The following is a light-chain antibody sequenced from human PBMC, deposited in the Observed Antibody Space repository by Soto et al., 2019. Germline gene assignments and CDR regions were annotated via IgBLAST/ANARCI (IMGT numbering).Light chain of an antibody. CDR2: DVS. Sequence: QSALTQPASVSGSPGQSITISCTGTSSDVGGYNFVSWYQQHPGKTPKLMIYDVSNRPSGVSSRFSGSKSGNTASLTISGLQAEDEADYSCSSYTSSSTLVIFGGGTKVTVL. CDR3: SSYTSSSTLVI. J-gene: IGLJ2*01. CDR1: SSDVGGYNF. V-gene: IGLV2-14*03.